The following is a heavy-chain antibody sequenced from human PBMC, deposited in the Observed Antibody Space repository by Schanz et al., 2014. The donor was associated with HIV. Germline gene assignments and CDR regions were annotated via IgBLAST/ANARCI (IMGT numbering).Heavy chain of an antibody. D-gene: IGHD3-16*02. CDR2: ITSASNI. J-gene: IGHJ6*02. CDR1: GFSFSLYS. V-gene: IGHV3-21*02. CDR3: ARRLALGGLIVSGAAEGMDV. Sequence: EVQLVESGGGLVKPGGSLRLSCAASGFSFSLYSMNWVRQAPGKGLEWVASITSASNIYYVDSVKGRFTISRDNAQNSVFLQMNSLRGKDTAVYYCARRLALGGLIVSGAAEGMDVWGQGTTVTVSS.